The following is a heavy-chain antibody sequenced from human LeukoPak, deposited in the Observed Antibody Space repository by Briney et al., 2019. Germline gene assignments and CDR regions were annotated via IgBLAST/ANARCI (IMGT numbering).Heavy chain of an antibody. V-gene: IGHV3-30*03. J-gene: IGHJ4*02. CDR1: GFTFSSYG. CDR2: ISYDGSNK. Sequence: GRSLRLSCAASGFTFSSYGMHWVRQAPGKGLEWVAVISYDGSNKYYADSVKGRFTISRDNSKNTLYLQMNSLRAEDTAVYYCARGSGDYSGQGTLVTVSS. CDR3: ARGSGDY.